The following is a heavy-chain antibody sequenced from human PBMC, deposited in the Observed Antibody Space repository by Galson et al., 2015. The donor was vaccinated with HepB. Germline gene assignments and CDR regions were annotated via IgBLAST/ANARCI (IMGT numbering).Heavy chain of an antibody. V-gene: IGHV3-53*01. D-gene: IGHD5-18*01. J-gene: IGHJ5*01. CDR3: AKGYGLFDS. CDR2: FHSDGDS. CDR1: GFTVSGSY. Sequence: SLRLSCAASGFTVSGSYMSWVRQAPGKGLEWVSVFHSDGDSDYADSVKGRFSISRDNTKNTLSLQMNSLRAEDTALYYCAKGYGLFDSWGQGTLATVSS.